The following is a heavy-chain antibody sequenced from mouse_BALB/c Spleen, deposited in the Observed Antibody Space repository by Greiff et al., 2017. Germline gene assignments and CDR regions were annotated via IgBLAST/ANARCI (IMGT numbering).Heavy chain of an antibody. Sequence: EVQLQESGPGLVKPSQSLSLTCSVTGYSITSGYYWNWIRQFPGNKLEWMGYISYDGSNNYNPSLKNRISITRDTSKNQFFLKLNSVTTEDTATYYCAITTVVVRPLFAYWGQGTLVTVSA. V-gene: IGHV3-6*02. CDR2: ISYDGSN. J-gene: IGHJ3*01. CDR1: GYSITSGYY. D-gene: IGHD1-1*01. CDR3: AITTVVVRPLFAY.